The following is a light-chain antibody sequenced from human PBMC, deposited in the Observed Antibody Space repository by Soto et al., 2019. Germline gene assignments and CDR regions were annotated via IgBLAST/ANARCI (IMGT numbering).Light chain of an antibody. V-gene: IGKV3-11*01. CDR2: DAS. CDR3: QQRNNWVT. CDR1: QSVGMY. Sequence: DIVLTQSPATLSLSPGERATLSCRASQSVGMYLAGYQQKPVRPPSLLIYDASNRPTGIPARFSGTGSGTEFGLTISSLEPEHSAVYYCQQRNNWVTFGGGTKVDIK. J-gene: IGKJ4*01.